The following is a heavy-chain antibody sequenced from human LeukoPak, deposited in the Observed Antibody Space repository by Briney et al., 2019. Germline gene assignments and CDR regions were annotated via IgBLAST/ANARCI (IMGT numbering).Heavy chain of an antibody. Sequence: ASVKVSCKASGGTFSSYAISWVRQAPGQGLEWMGRIIPIFGIANYAQKFQGGVTITADKSTSTAYMELNSLRSEDTAVYYCARGHYDFWSGYRYYYYYGMDVWGQGTTVTVSS. CDR3: ARGHYDFWSGYRYYYYYGMDV. J-gene: IGHJ6*02. D-gene: IGHD3-3*01. CDR2: IIPIFGIA. CDR1: GGTFSSYA. V-gene: IGHV1-69*04.